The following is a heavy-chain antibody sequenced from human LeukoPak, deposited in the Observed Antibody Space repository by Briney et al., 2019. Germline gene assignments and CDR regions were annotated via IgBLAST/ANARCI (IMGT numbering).Heavy chain of an antibody. V-gene: IGHV3-64D*06. D-gene: IGHD2-15*01. Sequence: GGSLRLSCSASGFTFSSYAMHWVRQAPGKGLEYVSAIIFNGASTYYADSVKGTFTMSRDNSKTTLYLQMSSLRAEDTAVYCCVKGAKATNIVVVVAATLNWYYWGEGTLVTASS. J-gene: IGHJ4*02. CDR2: IIFNGAST. CDR1: GFTFSSYA. CDR3: VKGAKATNIVVVVAATLNWYY.